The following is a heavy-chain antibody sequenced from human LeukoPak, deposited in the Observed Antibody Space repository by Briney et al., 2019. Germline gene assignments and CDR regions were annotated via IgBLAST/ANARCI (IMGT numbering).Heavy chain of an antibody. CDR1: GYTFTSYG. CDR3: ARVAWFGESNYYYYGMDV. D-gene: IGHD3-10*01. Sequence: GASVKVSRKASGYTFTSYGISWVRLAPGQGLEWMGWISAYNGNTNYAQKLQGRVTMTTDTSTSTAYMELRSLRSDDTAVYYCARVAWFGESNYYYYGMDVWGQGTTVTVSS. J-gene: IGHJ6*02. V-gene: IGHV1-18*01. CDR2: ISAYNGNT.